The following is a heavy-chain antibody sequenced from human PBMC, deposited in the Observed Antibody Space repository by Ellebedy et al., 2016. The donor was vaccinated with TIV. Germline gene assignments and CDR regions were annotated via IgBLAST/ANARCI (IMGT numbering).Heavy chain of an antibody. Sequence: SETLSLXCSVSGGSISSSISFWGWIRQPPGKGLEWIGSIYYSGSTYFNPSLKSRVTISVDTSKNQFSLKLSSVTAADTAVYYCARSADYYDSSGYSPPNWFDPWGQGTLVTVSS. CDR3: ARSADYYDSSGYSPPNWFDP. J-gene: IGHJ5*02. V-gene: IGHV4-39*01. CDR1: GGSISSSISF. D-gene: IGHD3-22*01. CDR2: IYYSGST.